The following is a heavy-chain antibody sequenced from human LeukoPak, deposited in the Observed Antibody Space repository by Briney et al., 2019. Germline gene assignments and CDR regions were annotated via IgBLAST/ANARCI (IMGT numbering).Heavy chain of an antibody. J-gene: IGHJ5*02. CDR1: GGSISSYY. CDR3: ASDGGYSYGYSWFDP. Sequence: SETLSLTYTVSGGSISSYYWSWIRQPPGKGLEWIGYIYYSGSTSYNPSLKSRVTISVDTSKNQFSLKLSSVTAADTAVYYCASDGGYSYGYSWFDPWGQGTLVTVSS. V-gene: IGHV4-59*01. CDR2: IYYSGST. D-gene: IGHD5-18*01.